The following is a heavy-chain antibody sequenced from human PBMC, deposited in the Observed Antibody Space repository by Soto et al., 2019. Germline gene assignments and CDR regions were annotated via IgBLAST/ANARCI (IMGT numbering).Heavy chain of an antibody. J-gene: IGHJ4*02. CDR3: ARSRYYDILTVGGEYDY. CDR1: GFTFSSYS. V-gene: IGHV3-48*02. CDR2: ISSSSSTI. Sequence: GGSLRLSCAASGFTFSSYSMNWVRQAPGKGLEWVSYISSSSSTIYYADSVKGRFTISRDNAKNSLYLQMNSLRDEDTAVYYCARSRYYDILTVGGEYDYWGQGTLVTVSS. D-gene: IGHD3-9*01.